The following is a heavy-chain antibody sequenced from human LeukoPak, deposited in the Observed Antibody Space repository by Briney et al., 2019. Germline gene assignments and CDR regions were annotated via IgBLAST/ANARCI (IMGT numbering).Heavy chain of an antibody. J-gene: IGHJ3*02. Sequence: GGSLRPSCAASGFTFSSYGMHWVRQAPGKGLEWVAFIRYDGSNKYYADSVKGRFTISRDNSKNTLYLQMNSLRAEDTAVYYCAKDLKGSGSYYPRDAFDIWGQGTMVTVSS. CDR2: IRYDGSNK. V-gene: IGHV3-30*02. CDR1: GFTFSSYG. D-gene: IGHD3-10*01. CDR3: AKDLKGSGSYYPRDAFDI.